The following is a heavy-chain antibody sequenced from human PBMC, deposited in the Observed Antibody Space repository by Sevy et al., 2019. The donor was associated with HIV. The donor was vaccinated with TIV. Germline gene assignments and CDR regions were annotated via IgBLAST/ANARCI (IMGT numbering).Heavy chain of an antibody. CDR2: IIPIFGTA. Sequence: ASVKVSCKASGGTFSSYAISWVRQAPGQGLEWMGGIIPIFGTANYAQKFQGRVTITADKSTGTAYMELSSLRSEDTAVYYCASYGSSWYGLGWFDPWGQGTLVTVSS. CDR1: GGTFSSYA. D-gene: IGHD6-13*01. CDR3: ASYGSSWYGLGWFDP. V-gene: IGHV1-69*06. J-gene: IGHJ5*02.